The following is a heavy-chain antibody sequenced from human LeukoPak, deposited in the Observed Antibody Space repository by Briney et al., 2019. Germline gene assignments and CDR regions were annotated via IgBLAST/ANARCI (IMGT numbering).Heavy chain of an antibody. J-gene: IGHJ5*02. Sequence: ASVKVSCKASGYTFTGYYIHWVRQAPGQGLEWMGWINPNSGGTNYAQRFQGRVTMTRDTSISTAYMELNSLTSDDTAVYYCARDRSVAAINHFDPWGQGTLVTVSS. CDR2: INPNSGGT. D-gene: IGHD6-13*01. CDR3: ARDRSVAAINHFDP. CDR1: GYTFTGYY. V-gene: IGHV1-2*02.